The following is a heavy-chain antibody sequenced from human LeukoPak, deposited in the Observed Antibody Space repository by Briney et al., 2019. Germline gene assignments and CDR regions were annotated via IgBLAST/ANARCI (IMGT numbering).Heavy chain of an antibody. V-gene: IGHV3-30*18. CDR1: GFTFSSYG. D-gene: IGHD4-17*01. Sequence: GGSLRLSCAASGFTFSSYGMHWVRQAPGKGLEWVAVISYDGSNKYYADSVKGRFTISRDNSKNTLNLQMNSLRAEDTAVYYCAKGGRAIYGDYTSDYWGQGTLVTVSS. CDR3: AKGGRAIYGDYTSDY. CDR2: ISYDGSNK. J-gene: IGHJ4*02.